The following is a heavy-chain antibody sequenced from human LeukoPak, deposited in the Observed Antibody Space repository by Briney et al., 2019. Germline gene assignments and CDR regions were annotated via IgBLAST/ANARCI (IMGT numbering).Heavy chain of an antibody. CDR3: ARWDDYGDFRTSYYFDY. D-gene: IGHD4-17*01. Sequence: GESLKISCKGSGYSFTSYWIGWVRQMPGKGLEWMGIIYPGDSDTRYSPSFQGQVTIPADKSISTAYLQWSSLKASDTAMYYCARWDDYGDFRTSYYFDYWGQGTLVTVSS. CDR1: GYSFTSYW. CDR2: IYPGDSDT. J-gene: IGHJ4*02. V-gene: IGHV5-51*01.